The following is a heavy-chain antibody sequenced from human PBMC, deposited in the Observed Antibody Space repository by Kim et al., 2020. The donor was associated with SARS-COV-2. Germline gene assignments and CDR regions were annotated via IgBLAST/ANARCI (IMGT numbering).Heavy chain of an antibody. V-gene: IGHV4-59*13. CDR2: AYYSGST. CDR1: GGSMSNYY. CDR3: ASHQGVAVVDALDV. Sequence: SETLSLTCTVSGGSMSNYYLSWIRQTPGKGLEWIGCAYYSGSTNSSPALRSRVTISLDTSNNQFSLDLSSVPAADTAIYYCASHQGVAVVDALDVWGRGTGVTVS. J-gene: IGHJ3*01. D-gene: IGHD3-3*01.